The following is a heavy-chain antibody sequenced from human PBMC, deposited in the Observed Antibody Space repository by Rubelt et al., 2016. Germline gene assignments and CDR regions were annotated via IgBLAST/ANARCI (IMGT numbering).Heavy chain of an antibody. CDR2: IGGSGGST. CDR3: TKDPSGDNIVVVVGFTRLLGPGSPGHRLLSMDV. V-gene: IGHV3-23*01. Sequence: QATGEGLEWVSFIGGSGGSTNYADSVKGRFTISRDNSKNTLYMQMNSLRPEDTALSCYTKDPSGDNIVVVVGFTRLLGPGSPGHRLLSMDVWGQGTTVTVSS. J-gene: IGHJ6*02. D-gene: IGHD2-15*01.